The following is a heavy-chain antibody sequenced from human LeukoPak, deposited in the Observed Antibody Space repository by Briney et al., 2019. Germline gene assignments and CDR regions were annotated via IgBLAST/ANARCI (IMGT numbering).Heavy chain of an antibody. CDR3: AGEYYDSSGRKHAFEN. CDR1: GYTFADYY. D-gene: IGHD3-22*01. V-gene: IGHV1-2*02. CDR2: VDPDGGGT. J-gene: IGHJ3*02. Sequence: ASVKVSCKASGYTFADYYLHWVRQAPGQGLEWMGCVDPDGGGTKYAQKFQGRVTMTRDTTISTAYMELSRLRSDDTAVYYCAGEYYDSSGRKHAFENWGQGTMDTVSS.